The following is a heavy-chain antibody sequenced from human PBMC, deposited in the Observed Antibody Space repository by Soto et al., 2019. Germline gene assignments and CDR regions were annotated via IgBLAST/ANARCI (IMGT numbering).Heavy chain of an antibody. D-gene: IGHD3-3*01. CDR1: GGYIRTSSYY. Sequence: QLQLQESGPGLVKPSETLSLTCTGSGGYIRTSSYYWGWLSQPPGKGLEWVGSVSFTGNTYYNPSLERRVTISVERSKNQFSLKISSVNAADTAVYYCASRPVSSNFWSGSNYYYYMEVWGKGTTGTVSS. CDR2: VSFTGNT. J-gene: IGHJ6*03. V-gene: IGHV4-39*01. CDR3: ASRPVSSNFWSGSNYYYYMEV.